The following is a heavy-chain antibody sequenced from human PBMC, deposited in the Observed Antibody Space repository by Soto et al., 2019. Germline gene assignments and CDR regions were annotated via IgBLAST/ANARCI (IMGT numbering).Heavy chain of an antibody. D-gene: IGHD3-10*01. CDR1: GFTFGSYW. J-gene: IGHJ6*02. Sequence: LRLSCAASGFTFGSYWMHWVRQVPGKGLVWVSRMDEDGGTTDYADSVKGRFTISRDNAKNTLYLQMNSLRVEDTAVYYCASDLSGRADVWGQGTTVTVSS. V-gene: IGHV3-74*01. CDR2: MDEDGGTT. CDR3: ASDLSGRADV.